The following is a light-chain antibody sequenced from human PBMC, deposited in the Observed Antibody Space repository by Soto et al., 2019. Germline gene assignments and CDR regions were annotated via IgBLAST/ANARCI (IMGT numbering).Light chain of an antibody. J-gene: IGKJ1*01. Sequence: EVVLTQSPATLSVPPGERATLSCRASQSVTSRLAWYQQKPGQTPRLLIYDASTRATGIPPRFSGSGSGTEFTLTISSLQSDDSAVYYCHQYHNWPPWTFGQGTKWIS. V-gene: IGKV3-15*01. CDR1: QSVTSR. CDR2: DAS. CDR3: HQYHNWPPWT.